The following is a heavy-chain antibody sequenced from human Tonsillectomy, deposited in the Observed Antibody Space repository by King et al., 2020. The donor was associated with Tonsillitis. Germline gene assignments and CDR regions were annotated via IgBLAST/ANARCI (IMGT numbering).Heavy chain of an antibody. CDR3: AKSLAGISGWFDP. D-gene: IGHD3-10*01. J-gene: IGHJ5*02. V-gene: IGHV3-23*04. CDR1: GFTFSSYA. Sequence: EVQLVEFGGGLVQPGGSLRLSCAASGFTFSSYAMSCVRQAPGKGLEWVSGISVSEGSTFYSDSVKGRFTISRDNSKSTRYLQMNSLRAEDTAVYYCAKSLAGISGWFDPWGQGTLVTVSS. CDR2: ISVSEGST.